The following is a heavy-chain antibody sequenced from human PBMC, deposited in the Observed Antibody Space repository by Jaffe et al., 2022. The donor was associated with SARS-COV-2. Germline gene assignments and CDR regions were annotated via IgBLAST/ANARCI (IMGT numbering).Heavy chain of an antibody. CDR2: ISYDGSNK. J-gene: IGHJ4*02. V-gene: IGHV3-30-3*01. D-gene: IGHD5-18*01. CDR1: GFTFSSYA. CDR3: ARDDWESRGYSYGYFGVGPRGGPAGHDY. Sequence: QVQLVESGGGVVQPGRSLRLSCAASGFTFSSYAMHWVRQAPGKGLEWVAVISYDGSNKYYADSVKGRFTISRDNSKNTLYLQMNSLRAEDTAVYYCARDDWESRGYSYGYFGVGPRGGPAGHDYWGQGTLVTVSS.